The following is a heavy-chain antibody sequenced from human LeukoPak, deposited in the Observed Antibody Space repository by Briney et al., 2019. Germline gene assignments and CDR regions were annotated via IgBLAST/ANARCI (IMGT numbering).Heavy chain of an antibody. CDR1: GDSISSYY. J-gene: IGHJ3*02. D-gene: IGHD6-13*01. CDR3: ARDRGSSWYRYAFDI. V-gene: IGHV4-59*01. Sequence: SETLSLTCTVSGDSISSYYWSWIRQPPGKGLEWIGYIYYSGSTNYNPSLKSRVTISVDTSKNQFSLKLSSVTAADTAVYYCARDRGSSWYRYAFDIWGQGTMVTVSS. CDR2: IYYSGST.